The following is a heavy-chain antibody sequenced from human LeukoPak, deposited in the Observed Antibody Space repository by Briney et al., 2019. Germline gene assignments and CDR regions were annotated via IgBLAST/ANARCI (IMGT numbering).Heavy chain of an antibody. Sequence: GGSLRLSCAASGFTFSSYAMHWVRQAPGKGLEWVAVISYDGSNKYYADSVKGRFTISRDNSKNTLYLQMSSLRAEDTAVYYCAREGNYGGNPNFDYWGQGTLVTVSS. D-gene: IGHD4-23*01. J-gene: IGHJ4*02. CDR3: AREGNYGGNPNFDY. V-gene: IGHV3-30-3*01. CDR2: ISYDGSNK. CDR1: GFTFSSYA.